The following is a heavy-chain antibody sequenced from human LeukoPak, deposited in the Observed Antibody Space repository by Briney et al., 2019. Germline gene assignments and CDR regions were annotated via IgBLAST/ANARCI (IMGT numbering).Heavy chain of an antibody. CDR1: GYTFTSYY. D-gene: IGHD2/OR15-2a*01. Sequence: ASVEVSCKASGYTFTSYYMHWVRQAPGQGLEWMGIINPSGGSTSYAQKFQGRVTMTRDTSTSTVYMELSSLRSEDTAVYYCARALWPEPLDYWGQGTLVTVSS. CDR3: ARALWPEPLDY. J-gene: IGHJ4*02. V-gene: IGHV1-46*01. CDR2: INPSGGST.